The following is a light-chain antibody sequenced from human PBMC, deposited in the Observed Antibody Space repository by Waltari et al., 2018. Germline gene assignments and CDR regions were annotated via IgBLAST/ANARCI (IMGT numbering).Light chain of an antibody. J-gene: IGKJ2*01. Sequence: EILMTQSPSTLSVSPGEGATLSCSASQSISRNLAWYQQKPGQAPRLFIYGASTRAAGVTARLSGSGSGTEFTLTISSLKSEDFAVYYCQQYNNWRTFGQGTKLEIK. CDR3: QQYNNWRT. CDR1: QSISRN. CDR2: GAS. V-gene: IGKV3-15*01.